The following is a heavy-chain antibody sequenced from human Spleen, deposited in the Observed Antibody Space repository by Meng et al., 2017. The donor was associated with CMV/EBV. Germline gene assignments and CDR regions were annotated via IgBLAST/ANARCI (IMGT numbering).Heavy chain of an antibody. V-gene: IGHV1-69*10. CDR2: IIPILNMA. CDR3: ARGRIRSGSGVFDY. CDR1: GYTFIGYH. D-gene: IGHD3-3*01. Sequence: SVKVSCKASGYTFIGYHIHWVRQAPGQGLEWVGGIIPILNMANYAQNFQGRVTITADKSTSTAYMELSSLRSEDTAVYYCARGRIRSGSGVFDYWGQGTLVTVSS. J-gene: IGHJ4*02.